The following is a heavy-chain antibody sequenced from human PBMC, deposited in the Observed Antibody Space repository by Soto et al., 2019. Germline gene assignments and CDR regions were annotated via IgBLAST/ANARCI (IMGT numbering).Heavy chain of an antibody. CDR1: GGSFSGYY. J-gene: IGHJ4*02. Sequence: PSETLSLTCAVYGGSFSGYYWSWIRQPPGKGLEWIGEINHSGSTNYNPSLKSRVTISVDTSKNQFSLKLSSVTAADTAVYYCARGQKVVTRSKINYFDYWGQGTLVTVSS. V-gene: IGHV4-34*01. CDR2: INHSGST. D-gene: IGHD2-21*02. CDR3: ARGQKVVTRSKINYFDY.